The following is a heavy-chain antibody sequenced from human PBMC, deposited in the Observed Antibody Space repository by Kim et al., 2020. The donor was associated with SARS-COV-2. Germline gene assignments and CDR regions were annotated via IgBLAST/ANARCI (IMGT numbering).Heavy chain of an antibody. D-gene: IGHD5-18*01. V-gene: IGHV4-34*01. CDR1: GGSFNDYY. CDR3: ARGRGYGPHCYFDY. CDR2: INHSGST. J-gene: IGHJ4*02. Sequence: SETLSLTCAVYGGSFNDYYWSWIRQPPGEGLEWIGEINHSGSTKTNPSLKSRVTMSVDMSKNSFSPKLTSVAAADTALYFCARGRGYGPHCYFDYWGQGNFVSVSS.